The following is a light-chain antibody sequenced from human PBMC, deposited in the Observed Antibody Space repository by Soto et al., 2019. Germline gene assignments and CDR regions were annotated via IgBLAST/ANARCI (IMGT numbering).Light chain of an antibody. CDR1: QSVGNH. V-gene: IGKV3-15*01. CDR3: QQYKNWPPIT. J-gene: IGKJ5*01. CDR2: GAS. Sequence: EIVMTQSPATPSVSPGERATLSCRASQSVGNHLAWYQQKPGQAPRLLIYGASNRATGIPARFSGSGSGTEFALTISSLQSEDLALYYCQQYKNWPPITFGQGTRLEIK.